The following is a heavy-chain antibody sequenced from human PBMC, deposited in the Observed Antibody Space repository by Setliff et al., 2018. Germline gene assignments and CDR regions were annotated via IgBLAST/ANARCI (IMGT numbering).Heavy chain of an antibody. CDR1: GYTLTNYY. Sequence: GASVKVSCKASGYTLTNYYMHWVRQAHGQGLEWMGIINPSGGLTRYAQKFQGRVTMTRDTSTSTVYMEVSSLRSEDTAVYYCARDRYYNPWSGTSITAPHDAFDIWGQGTMVTVSS. V-gene: IGHV1-46*03. CDR2: INPSGGLT. J-gene: IGHJ3*02. CDR3: ARDRYYNPWSGTSITAPHDAFDI. D-gene: IGHD3-3*01.